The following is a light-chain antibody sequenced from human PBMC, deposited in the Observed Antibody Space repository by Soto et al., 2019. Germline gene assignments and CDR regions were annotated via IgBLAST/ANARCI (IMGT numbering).Light chain of an antibody. CDR2: EVN. CDR1: TTDVGTYNY. V-gene: IGLV2-14*01. J-gene: IGLJ2*01. Sequence: QSALTQPASVSGSPGQSITISCTGSTTDVGTYNYVSWYQHHPGKAPKLMIYEVNNRPSGISNRFSGSKSGNTASLTVSGLQAKDEADYYCSSYTNTGTLVLFGGGTKVTVL. CDR3: SSYTNTGTLVL.